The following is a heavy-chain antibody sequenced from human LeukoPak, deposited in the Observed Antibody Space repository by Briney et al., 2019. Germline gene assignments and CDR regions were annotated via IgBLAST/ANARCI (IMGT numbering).Heavy chain of an antibody. CDR3: AKLLTYYYDSSGYYHDAFDI. Sequence: QPGGSLRLSCAASGFTFSSYSMNWVRQAPGKGLEWVAVISYDGSNKYYADSVKGRFTISRDNSKNTLYLQMNSLRAEDTAVYYCAKLLTYYYDSSGYYHDAFDIWGQGTMVTVSS. D-gene: IGHD3-22*01. CDR1: GFTFSSYS. CDR2: ISYDGSNK. J-gene: IGHJ3*02. V-gene: IGHV3-30*18.